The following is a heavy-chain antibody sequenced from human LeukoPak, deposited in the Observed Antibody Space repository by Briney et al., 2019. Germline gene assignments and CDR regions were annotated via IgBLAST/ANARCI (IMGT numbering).Heavy chain of an antibody. CDR3: ARDLIYGGIAVAGSPSGFDY. J-gene: IGHJ4*02. D-gene: IGHD6-19*01. V-gene: IGHV3-48*04. CDR2: ISSSGSTI. Sequence: GGSLRLSCAASGFTFSSYSMNWVRQAPGKGLEWVSYISSSGSTIYYADSVKGRFTISRDNAKNSLYLQMNSLRAEDTAVYYCARDLIYGGIAVAGSPSGFDYWGQGTLVTVSS. CDR1: GFTFSSYS.